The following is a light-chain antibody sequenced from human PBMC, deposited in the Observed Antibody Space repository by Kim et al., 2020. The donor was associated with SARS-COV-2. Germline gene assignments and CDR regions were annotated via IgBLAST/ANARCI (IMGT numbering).Light chain of an antibody. J-gene: IGLJ3*02. V-gene: IGLV1-44*01. CDR1: SPNIGSNA. CDR3: AAWDDSLYGRR. CDR2: SND. Sequence: GQRVTIAGSGSSPNIGSNAVSWYQQLPGTAPKLVVYSNDQRPSGVPDRFSGSRSGTSASLAISGLQSEDEADYYCAAWDDSLYGRRFGGGTKVTVL.